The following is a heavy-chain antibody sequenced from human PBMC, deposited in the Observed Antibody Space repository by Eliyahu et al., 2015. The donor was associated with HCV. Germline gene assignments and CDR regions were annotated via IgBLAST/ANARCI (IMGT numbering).Heavy chain of an antibody. D-gene: IGHD3-10*01. V-gene: IGHV3-23*01. CDR1: GFTFSXYA. Sequence: EVQLLESGGGLVQPGGSLRLSCAASGFTFSXYAMNWVRQAPGKGLDWVATISGSGDTTYYADSVKGRFTVSRDSSTNTLYLQMNSLRAEDTAVYYCAKDPYHSGSWGEFDYWGQGTLVTVSP. J-gene: IGHJ4*02. CDR3: AKDPYHSGSWGEFDY. CDR2: ISGSGDTT.